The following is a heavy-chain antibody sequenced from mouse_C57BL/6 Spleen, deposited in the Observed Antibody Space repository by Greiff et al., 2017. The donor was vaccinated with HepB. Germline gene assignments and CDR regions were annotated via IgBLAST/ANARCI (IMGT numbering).Heavy chain of an antibody. CDR3: ARSPYYGNYGYFDV. D-gene: IGHD2-10*01. CDR2: IRNKANGYTT. Sequence: EVQGVESGGGLVQPGGSLSLSCAASGFTFTDYYMSWVRQPPGKALEWLGFIRNKANGYTTEYSASVKGRFTISRDNSQSILYLQMNALRAEDSATYYCARSPYYGNYGYFDVWGTGTTVTVSS. J-gene: IGHJ1*03. V-gene: IGHV7-3*01. CDR1: GFTFTDYY.